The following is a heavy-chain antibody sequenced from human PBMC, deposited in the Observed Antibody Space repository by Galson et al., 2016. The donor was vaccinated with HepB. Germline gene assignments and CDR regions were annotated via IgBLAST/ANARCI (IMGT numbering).Heavy chain of an antibody. CDR1: GFTFSSYT. CDR2: ISSRSYI. V-gene: IGHV3-21*01. CDR3: ATGVGYCVSTNCYADY. J-gene: IGHJ4*02. D-gene: IGHD2-2*01. Sequence: SLRLSCAASGFTFSSYTMNWVRQAPGKGLEWVSSISSRSYIYYADSVKGRFTIPRDNAKNSLYLQMNSLRAEDTAVYYCATGVGYCVSTNCYADYWGQGTLVTVSS.